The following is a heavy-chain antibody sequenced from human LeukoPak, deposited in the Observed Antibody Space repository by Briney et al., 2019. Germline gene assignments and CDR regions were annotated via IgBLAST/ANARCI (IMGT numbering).Heavy chain of an antibody. CDR1: GGTFSSYA. V-gene: IGHV1-18*01. CDR3: ARDHQTGATDFDY. CDR2: ISAYNGNT. Sequence: ASVKVSCKASGGTFSSYAISWVRQAPGQGLEWMGWISAYNGNTNYAQKLQGRVTMTTDTSTSTAYRELRSLRSDDTAVYYCARDHQTGATDFDYWGQGTLSPSPQ. D-gene: IGHD1-26*01. J-gene: IGHJ4*02.